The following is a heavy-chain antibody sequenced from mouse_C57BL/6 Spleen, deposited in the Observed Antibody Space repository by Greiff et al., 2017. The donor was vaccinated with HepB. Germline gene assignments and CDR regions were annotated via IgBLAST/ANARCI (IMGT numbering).Heavy chain of an antibody. CDR2: FYPGDGDT. D-gene: IGHD4-1*01. CDR3: ARCWDDFDY. CDR1: GYAFSSSW. Sequence: QVQLQQSGPELVKPGASVKISCKASGYAFSSSWMNWVKQRPGKGLEWIGRFYPGDGDTNYNGKFKGKATLTADKSSSTAYMQLSSLTSEDSAVYFCARCWDDFDYGGQGTTLTVSS. V-gene: IGHV1-82*01. J-gene: IGHJ2*01.